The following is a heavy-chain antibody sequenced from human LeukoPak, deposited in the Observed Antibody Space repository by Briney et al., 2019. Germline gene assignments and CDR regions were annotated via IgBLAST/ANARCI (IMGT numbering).Heavy chain of an antibody. CDR1: AGSVTSSGYY. CDR2: VHYAGEV. D-gene: IGHD1-26*01. V-gene: IGHV4-39*01. Sequence: PSETLSLTCTVSAGSVTSSGYYWAWIRQPPGKGLEWIGTVHYAGEVFYNPSLKSRVTIFVGTSKNQFSLSLISVTAADTAVYYCARQPTGSYQWTFDYWGQGTLATVSS. J-gene: IGHJ4*02. CDR3: ARQPTGSYQWTFDY.